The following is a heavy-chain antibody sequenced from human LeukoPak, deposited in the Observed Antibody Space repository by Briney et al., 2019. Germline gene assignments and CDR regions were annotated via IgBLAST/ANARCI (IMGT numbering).Heavy chain of an antibody. CDR1: GFMFSNYW. V-gene: IGHV3-7*03. CDR3: ARDSLIQYGSGSYWGFDY. CDR2: IKKDGSDK. D-gene: IGHD3-10*01. J-gene: IGHJ4*02. Sequence: GGSLRLSCVASGFMFSNYWMSWVRQVPGKGPEGVADIKKDGSDKYYVGSVKGRITISGDNAKNSLYLQINNLRAEDTAVYYCARDSLIQYGSGSYWGFDYWGQGILVTVSS.